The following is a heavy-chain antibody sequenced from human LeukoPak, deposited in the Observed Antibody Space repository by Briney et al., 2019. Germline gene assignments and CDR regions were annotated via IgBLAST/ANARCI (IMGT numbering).Heavy chain of an antibody. D-gene: IGHD6-6*01. CDR1: GYSISSGYY. V-gene: IGHV4-38-2*02. CDR2: IYHSGST. J-gene: IGHJ4*02. Sequence: SETLSLTCTVSGYSISSGYYWGWIRQPPGKGLEWIGSIYHSGSTYYNPSLKSRVTISVDTSKNQFSLKLSSVTAADTAVYYCARDLSSSIGDYWGQGTLVTVSS. CDR3: ARDLSSSIGDY.